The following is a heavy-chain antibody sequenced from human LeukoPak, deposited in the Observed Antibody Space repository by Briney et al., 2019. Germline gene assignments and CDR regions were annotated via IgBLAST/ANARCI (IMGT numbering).Heavy chain of an antibody. Sequence: SVTVSCKASGGTFSSFAFSWLRQAPGQGLEWMGRIIPILDIANYAQNFQGRVTITADKSTSTAYMEVSSLRSEDTAVYYCASREYDSTNYYLYYFDFWGQGTLVTVSS. CDR1: GGTFSSFA. CDR3: ASREYDSTNYYLYYFDF. V-gene: IGHV1-69*04. J-gene: IGHJ4*02. CDR2: IIPILDIA. D-gene: IGHD3-22*01.